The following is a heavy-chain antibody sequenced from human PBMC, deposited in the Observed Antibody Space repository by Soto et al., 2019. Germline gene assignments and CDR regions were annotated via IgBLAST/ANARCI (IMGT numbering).Heavy chain of an antibody. D-gene: IGHD2-21*01. J-gene: IGHJ4*02. V-gene: IGHV1-3*01. CDR3: TRTKTGTYSLYY. CDR2: INGGDGDR. Sequence: RASVKASCKASGYTFIDYALHWVRQAPGQRLEWMGWINGGDGDRRSSQKFQGRVTITRDTSASTAYMELSSLRSEDTAVYYCTRTKTGTYSLYYWGQGTQVTVSS. CDR1: GYTFIDYA.